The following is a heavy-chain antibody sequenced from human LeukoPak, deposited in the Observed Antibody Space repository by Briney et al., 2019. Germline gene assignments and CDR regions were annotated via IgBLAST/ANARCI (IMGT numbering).Heavy chain of an antibody. Sequence: PSETLSPTCTVSGGSMKSYYWSWIRQPPGEGLEWIGYIYYNGSTDYNPSLKSRVTMSVDTSKNQFSLKMSSVTAADTAIYYCARQYDFWSGSPFDYWGQGALVTVSP. CDR3: ARQYDFWSGSPFDY. CDR2: IYYNGST. D-gene: IGHD3-3*01. CDR1: GGSMKSYY. V-gene: IGHV4-59*08. J-gene: IGHJ4*02.